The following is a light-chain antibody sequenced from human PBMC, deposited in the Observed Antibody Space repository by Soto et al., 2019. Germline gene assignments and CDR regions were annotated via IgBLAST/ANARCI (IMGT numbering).Light chain of an antibody. J-gene: IGKJ5*01. CDR2: EAS. Sequence: ETVLAHFPATLCWSPGEGGSLWCRASENVRSNYIVWYQQKPGLAPRLLIFEASTRATGIPDRFSGSGSGRDFTLTISRVEPEDFAIYYCQQFGSPPITFGQGTRLEIK. V-gene: IGKV3D-20*01. CDR1: ENVRSNY. CDR3: QQFGSPPIT.